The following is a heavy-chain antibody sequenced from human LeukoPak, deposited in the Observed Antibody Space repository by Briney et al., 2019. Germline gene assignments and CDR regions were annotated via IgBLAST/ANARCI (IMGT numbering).Heavy chain of an antibody. Sequence: GGSLRLSCAASGFTFSSYSMNWVRQAPGKGLEWVANIKEDGSEKYYVDSVKGRFTISRDNAKNSLFLQMNSLRAEDTAVYYCAREDIWGPGTMVTVSS. CDR1: GFTFSSYS. CDR2: IKEDGSEK. J-gene: IGHJ3*02. CDR3: AREDI. V-gene: IGHV3-7*05.